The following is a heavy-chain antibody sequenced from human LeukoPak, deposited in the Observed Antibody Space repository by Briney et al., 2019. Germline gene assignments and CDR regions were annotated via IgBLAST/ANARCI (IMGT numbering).Heavy chain of an antibody. Sequence: KPSETLSLTCTVSGGSISSSSYYWGWLRQPPGKGLEWIGSIYYSGSTYYNPSLKSRVTISVDTSRNQFSLKLSSVTAADTAVYYCARHRIVVVPAANWYDPWGQGTLVTVSS. CDR1: GGSISSSSYY. J-gene: IGHJ5*02. CDR3: ARHRIVVVPAANWYDP. V-gene: IGHV4-39*01. D-gene: IGHD2-2*01. CDR2: IYYSGST.